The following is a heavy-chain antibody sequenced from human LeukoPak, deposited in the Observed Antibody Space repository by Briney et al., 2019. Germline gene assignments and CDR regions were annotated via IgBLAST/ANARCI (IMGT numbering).Heavy chain of an antibody. CDR1: GFTLSSSS. V-gene: IGHV3-21*01. Sequence: PGGSLRLSCAASGFTLSSSSMNWVRQAPGKGLEWVSSISSSSYIYYADSLKGRFTISRDNAKNSLYLQMNSLRAEDTAVYYCAELGITMIGGVWGKGTTVTISS. D-gene: IGHD3-10*02. CDR3: AELGITMIGGV. CDR2: ISSSSYI. J-gene: IGHJ6*04.